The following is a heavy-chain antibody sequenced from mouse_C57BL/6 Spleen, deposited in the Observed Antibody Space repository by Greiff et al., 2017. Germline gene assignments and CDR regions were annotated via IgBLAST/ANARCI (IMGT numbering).Heavy chain of an antibody. V-gene: IGHV10-1*01. CDR3: VRSYYAMDY. Sequence: EVQLQESGGGLVQPKGSLKLSCAASGFSFNTYAMNWVRQAPGKGLEWVARIRSKSNNYATYYADSVKDRFTISRDDSESMLYLQMNNLKTEDTAMYYCVRSYYAMDYWGQGTSVTVSS. CDR1: GFSFNTYA. J-gene: IGHJ4*01. CDR2: IRSKSNNYAT.